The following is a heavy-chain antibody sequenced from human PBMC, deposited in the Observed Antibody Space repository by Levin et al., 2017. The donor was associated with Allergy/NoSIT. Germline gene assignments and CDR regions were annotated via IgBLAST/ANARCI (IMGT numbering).Heavy chain of an antibody. CDR3: AREWTTWYFTDY. D-gene: IGHD6-13*01. Sequence: GASVKVSCKASGYTFTGYYMHWVRQAPGQGLEWMGWINPNSGGTNYAQKFQGRVTMTRDTSISTAYMELSRLRSDDTAMYYCAREWTTWYFTDYWGQGTLVTVSS. CDR1: GYTFTGYY. V-gene: IGHV1-2*02. J-gene: IGHJ4*02. CDR2: INPNSGGT.